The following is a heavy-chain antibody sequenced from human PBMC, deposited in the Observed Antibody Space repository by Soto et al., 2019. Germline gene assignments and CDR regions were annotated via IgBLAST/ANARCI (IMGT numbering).Heavy chain of an antibody. V-gene: IGHV4-4*02. J-gene: IGHJ4*02. D-gene: IGHD2-21*02. Sequence: QVQLQESGPGLVKPSGTLSLTCAVSGDSISSDKWWSWVRQPPGKGLEWIGEIHHSGRTNYNPSLRGRVTILVEKSKNQVSLELSSMTAADTAVYYCARGGDWQFDYWGQGTRVTVSS. CDR2: IHHSGRT. CDR1: GDSISSDKW. CDR3: ARGGDWQFDY.